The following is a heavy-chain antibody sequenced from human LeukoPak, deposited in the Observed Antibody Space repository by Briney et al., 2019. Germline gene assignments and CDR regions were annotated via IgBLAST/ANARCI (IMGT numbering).Heavy chain of an antibody. CDR3: ARPSRGVSPFDY. CDR1: GGSISSSSYY. D-gene: IGHD3-10*01. J-gene: IGHJ4*02. V-gene: IGHV4-39*07. CDR2: IYYSGST. Sequence: SETLSLTCTVSGGSISSSSYYWGWIRQPPGKGLEWIGSIYYSGSTYYNPSLKSRVTISVDTSKNQFSLNLSSVTAADTAVYYCARPSRGVSPFDYWGQGTLVTVSS.